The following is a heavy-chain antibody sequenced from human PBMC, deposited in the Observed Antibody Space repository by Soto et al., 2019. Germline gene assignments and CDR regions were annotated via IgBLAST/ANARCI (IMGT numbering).Heavy chain of an antibody. CDR1: GFTFDSHW. D-gene: IGHD6-19*01. CDR2: IKTDGYAA. CDR3: VRESGVAADC. Sequence: ESGGVLVQPGGSLRLSCVASGFTFDSHWMHWVRQAPGEGLVWVSRIKTDGYAAAYADSVKGRSTISRDNTKNTVYLQINSLRAEDTAVYFCVRESGVAADCWGQGTLVTVSS. V-gene: IGHV3-74*01. J-gene: IGHJ4*02.